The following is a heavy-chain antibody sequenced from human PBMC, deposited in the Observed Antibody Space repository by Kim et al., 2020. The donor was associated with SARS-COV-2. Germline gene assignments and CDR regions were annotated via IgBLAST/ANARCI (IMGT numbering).Heavy chain of an antibody. J-gene: IGHJ3*02. CDR1: GFTFSSYA. Sequence: GGSLRLSCAASGFTFSSYAMSWVRQAPGKGLEWVSAISGSGGSTYYADSVKGRFTISRDNSKNTLYLQMNSLRAEDTAVYYCAKVALQFGEFPNFPDIWGQGTMVTVSS. V-gene: IGHV3-23*01. CDR2: ISGSGGST. CDR3: AKVALQFGEFPNFPDI. D-gene: IGHD3-10*01.